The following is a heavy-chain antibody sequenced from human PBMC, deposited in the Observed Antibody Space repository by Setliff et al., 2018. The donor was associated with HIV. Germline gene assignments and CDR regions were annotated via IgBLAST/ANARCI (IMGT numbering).Heavy chain of an antibody. J-gene: IGHJ4*02. CDR3: AAFFVTPLTTQDF. Sequence: SETLSLTCAFYGASFTDYYWNWIRQPPGKGLEWIGEIHHTGHINYNPSFKSRVTMSLDMSTYQFSLKMASMTAADSAVYYCAAFFVTPLTTQDFWGQGTLVTVSS. D-gene: IGHD4-17*01. V-gene: IGHV4-34*01. CDR1: GASFTDYY. CDR2: IHHTGHI.